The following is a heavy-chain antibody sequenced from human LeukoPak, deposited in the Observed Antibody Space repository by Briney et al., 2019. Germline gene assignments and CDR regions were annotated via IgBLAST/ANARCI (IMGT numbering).Heavy chain of an antibody. CDR3: ARDRGFLGSSSNFDY. D-gene: IGHD6-6*01. V-gene: IGHV4-39*07. J-gene: IGHJ4*02. CDR2: IYYSGST. Sequence: SETLSLTCTVSGDSISSSSYYWGWIRQPPGKGLEWIGSIYYSGSTYYNPSLKSRVTISVDTSKNQFSLKLSSVTAADTAVYYCARDRGFLGSSSNFDYWGQGTLVTVSS. CDR1: GDSISSSSYY.